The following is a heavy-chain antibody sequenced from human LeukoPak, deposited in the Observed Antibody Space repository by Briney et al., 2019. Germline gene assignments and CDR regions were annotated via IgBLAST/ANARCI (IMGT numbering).Heavy chain of an antibody. J-gene: IGHJ6*04. CDR3: ARDNYGSGTLV. CDR1: GGSISSSSYY. Sequence: SETLSLTCTVSGGSISSSSYYWGWIRQPPGKGLEWIGSIYYSGSTNYNPSLKSRVTISVDTSKNQFSLKLSSVTAADTAVYYCARDNYGSGTLVWGKGTTVTVSS. D-gene: IGHD3-10*01. V-gene: IGHV4-39*07. CDR2: IYYSGST.